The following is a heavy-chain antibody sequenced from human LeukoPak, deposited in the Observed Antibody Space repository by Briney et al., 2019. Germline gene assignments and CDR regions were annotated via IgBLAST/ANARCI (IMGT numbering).Heavy chain of an antibody. V-gene: IGHV1-18*01. Sequence: ASVKVSCKASGYTFTSYAISWVRQAPGQGLEWMGWISGYNGNTNYAQKFQGRVTMTTDTSTNTAYMELRSLRSDDSAVYYCVRDSRIAVAGTVWVYWGQGTLVTVSS. D-gene: IGHD6-19*01. CDR2: ISGYNGNT. J-gene: IGHJ4*02. CDR3: VRDSRIAVAGTVWVY. CDR1: GYTFTSYA.